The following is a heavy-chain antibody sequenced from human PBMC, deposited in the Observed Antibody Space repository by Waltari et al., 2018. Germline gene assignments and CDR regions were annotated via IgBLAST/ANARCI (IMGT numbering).Heavy chain of an antibody. CDR1: GFTFSSYG. CDR3: AKSLGFDYGDSDFDY. V-gene: IGHV3-30*02. Sequence: QVQLVESGGGVVQPGGSLRLSCAASGFTFSSYGMHWVRQAPGKGLEGVACIRYDGSNKYYADSVKGRFTISRYNPKNTLYLQMNSLRAEDTAVYYCAKSLGFDYGDSDFDYWGQGTLVTVSS. J-gene: IGHJ4*02. D-gene: IGHD4-17*01. CDR2: IRYDGSNK.